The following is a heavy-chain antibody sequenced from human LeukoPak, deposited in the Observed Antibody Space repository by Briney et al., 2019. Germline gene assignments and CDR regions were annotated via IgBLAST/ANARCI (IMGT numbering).Heavy chain of an antibody. Sequence: GGSLSLSCAASGFTFNSYGMHWVRQAPGKGLEWVAVTCPDGTEKYYADSVKGRFDNSRDDSNKMVYLQMNSLRVEDTAVYYCAKDIERGFDYTNSLEYWGQGTLVTVSS. J-gene: IGHJ4*02. CDR3: AKDIERGFDYTNSLEY. CDR1: GFTFNSYG. D-gene: IGHD4-11*01. CDR2: TCPDGTEK. V-gene: IGHV3-33*06.